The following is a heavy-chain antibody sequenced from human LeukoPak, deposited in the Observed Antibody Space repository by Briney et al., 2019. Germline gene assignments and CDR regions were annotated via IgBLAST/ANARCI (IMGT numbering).Heavy chain of an antibody. CDR3: ARGVWFGELLPFDY. V-gene: IGHV4-61*02. CDR2: IYTSGST. Sequence: SETLSLTCTVSGGSISSSSYYWGWIRQPAGKGLEWIGRIYTSGSTNYNPSLKSRVTISVDTSKNQFSLKLSSVTAADTAVYYCARGVWFGELLPFDYWGQGTLVTVSS. CDR1: GGSISSSSYY. J-gene: IGHJ4*02. D-gene: IGHD3-10*01.